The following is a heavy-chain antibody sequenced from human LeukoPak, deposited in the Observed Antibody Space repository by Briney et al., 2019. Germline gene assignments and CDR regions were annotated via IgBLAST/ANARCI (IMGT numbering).Heavy chain of an antibody. D-gene: IGHD5-12*01. Sequence: GGSLRLSCAASGFSFSTSPMSWVRQPPGEGLEWVSAMNNGPGATFYRDSVRGRFTISRDDSKSTLYLQMNSLRAEDTGTYYCAKTHYDLLDVWGQGTMVTVSS. V-gene: IGHV3-23*02. J-gene: IGHJ6*02. CDR3: AKTHYDLLDV. CDR1: GFSFSTSP. CDR2: MNNGPGAT.